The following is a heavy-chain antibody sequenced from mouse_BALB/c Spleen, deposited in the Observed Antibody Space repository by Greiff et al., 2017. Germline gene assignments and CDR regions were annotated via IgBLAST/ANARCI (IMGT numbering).Heavy chain of an antibody. CDR3: ARQGYRYDAYFDY. Sequence: DVKLVESGGGLVKPGGSLKLSCAASGFTFSSYAMSWVRQTPEKRLEWVATISSGGSYTYYPDSVKGRFTISIDNAKNTLYLQMSSLRSEDTAMYYCARQGYRYDAYFDYWGQGTTLTVSS. CDR1: GFTFSSYA. CDR2: ISSGGSYT. V-gene: IGHV5-9-3*01. J-gene: IGHJ2*01. D-gene: IGHD2-14*01.